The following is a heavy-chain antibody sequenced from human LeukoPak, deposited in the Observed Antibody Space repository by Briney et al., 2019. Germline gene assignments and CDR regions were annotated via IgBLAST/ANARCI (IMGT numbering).Heavy chain of an antibody. D-gene: IGHD6-13*01. CDR1: GGSISSYY. V-gene: IGHV4-59*01. J-gene: IGHJ4*02. CDR2: IYYSGST. Sequence: SETLSLTCTVSGGSISSYYWSWIRQPPGKGLEWIGYIYYSGSTNYNPSLKSRVTISVDTSKNQFSLKLSSVTAADTAIYYCARLYSSSLGRVFDYWGQGTLVTVSS. CDR3: ARLYSSSLGRVFDY.